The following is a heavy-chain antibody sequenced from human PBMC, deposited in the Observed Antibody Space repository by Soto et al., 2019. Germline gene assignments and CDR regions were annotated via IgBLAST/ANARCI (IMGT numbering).Heavy chain of an antibody. CDR3: ARQRNYDSSAYYPGVFDY. J-gene: IGHJ4*02. CDR2: IYNSGST. V-gene: IGHV4-59*08. Sequence: QVQLQESGPGLVKPSETLSLTCTVSGGSISSYYWSWIRQPPWKGLEWIGYIYNSGSTNHNPSLKSRVTISIVKSTIQFSLTLRSATAADTAVYYCARQRNYDSSAYYPGVFDYWGQGTLVTVSS. CDR1: GGSISSYY. D-gene: IGHD3-22*01.